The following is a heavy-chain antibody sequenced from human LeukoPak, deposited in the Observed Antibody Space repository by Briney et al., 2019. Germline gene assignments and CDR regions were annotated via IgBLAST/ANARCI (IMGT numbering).Heavy chain of an antibody. CDR3: ASRGVILYFSDNYYGMDV. CDR1: GGTFSSYD. V-gene: IGHV1-69*01. D-gene: IGHD2/OR15-2a*01. CDR2: ITPIFGTA. J-gene: IGHJ6*02. Sequence: GASVKVSCKASGGTFSSYDISWVRQAPGQGLEWMGGITPIFGTANYAQKFQGRVTITADESTSTAYMELSSLRSEDTAVYYCASRGVILYFSDNYYGMDVWGQGTTVTVSS.